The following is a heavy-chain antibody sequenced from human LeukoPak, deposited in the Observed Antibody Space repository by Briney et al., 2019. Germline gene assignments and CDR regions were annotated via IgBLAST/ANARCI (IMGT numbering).Heavy chain of an antibody. CDR2: ISSSSSYI. CDR3: ARTGTTLLADDY. D-gene: IGHD1-7*01. CDR1: GFTFSSYS. Sequence: GGSLRLSCAASGFTFSSYSMNWVRQAPGKGLEWVSSISSSSSYIYYADSVKGRFTISRDNAKNSLYLQMNSLRAEDTAVYYCARTGTTLLADDYWGQGTLVTVSS. V-gene: IGHV3-21*01. J-gene: IGHJ4*02.